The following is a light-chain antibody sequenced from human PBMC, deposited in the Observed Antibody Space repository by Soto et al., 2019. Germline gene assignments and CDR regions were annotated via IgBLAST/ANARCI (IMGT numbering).Light chain of an antibody. CDR2: GAS. J-gene: IGKJ2*01. Sequence: EIVLTQSPGTLSLSPGERATLSCRASQSVSSTYIAWYQQNPGQAPRLLIYGASSRATGIPDRFSGSGSGTDFTLTIGRLEPEDFAVYFCQQYGRSPPFTFGQGTKVDIK. V-gene: IGKV3-20*01. CDR1: QSVSSTY. CDR3: QQYGRSPPFT.